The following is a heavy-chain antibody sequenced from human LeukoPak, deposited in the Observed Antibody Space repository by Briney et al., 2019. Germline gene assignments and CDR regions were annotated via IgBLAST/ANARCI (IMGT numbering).Heavy chain of an antibody. CDR3: AKGTYGSGTYGAHDY. D-gene: IGHD3-10*01. Sequence: GGSLRLSCAASGFTLSSYWMSWVRQAPGKGLEWVSTIRGTGDTTYYADSVKGRFTISRDNSKNTLYLQMNSVRVEDTAVYYCAKGTYGSGTYGAHDYWGQGTLVTVSS. J-gene: IGHJ4*02. CDR2: IRGTGDTT. V-gene: IGHV3-23*01. CDR1: GFTLSSYW.